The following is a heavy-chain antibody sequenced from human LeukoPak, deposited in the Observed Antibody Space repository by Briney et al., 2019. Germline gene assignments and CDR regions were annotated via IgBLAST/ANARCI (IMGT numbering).Heavy chain of an antibody. CDR2: ISGSGGST. J-gene: IGHJ4*02. CDR1: GFTFSSYA. D-gene: IGHD4-17*01. Sequence: GGSLRLSCAASGFTFSSYAMSWVRQAPGKGLEWVSAISGSGGSTYYADSVKGRFTISRDNSKNTLYLQMNSLRAEDTAVYYCARDLYGDYAFDYWGQGILVTVSS. V-gene: IGHV3-23*01. CDR3: ARDLYGDYAFDY.